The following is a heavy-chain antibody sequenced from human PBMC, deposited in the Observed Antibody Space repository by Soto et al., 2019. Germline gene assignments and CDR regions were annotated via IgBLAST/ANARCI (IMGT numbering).Heavy chain of an antibody. Sequence: QVQLQESGPGLVKPSETLSLTCTVSGGSVNGGVYYWTWIRQSPGKGLEWIGYIYNSKTTHYNASLRRLVTISVDTSKNQFSLRLTAVTAADTAVYYCARYHDFGDYGYFDYWGQGTLVTVSS. J-gene: IGHJ4*02. CDR1: GGSVNGGVYY. CDR3: ARYHDFGDYGYFDY. D-gene: IGHD4-17*01. CDR2: IYNSKTT. V-gene: IGHV4-61*08.